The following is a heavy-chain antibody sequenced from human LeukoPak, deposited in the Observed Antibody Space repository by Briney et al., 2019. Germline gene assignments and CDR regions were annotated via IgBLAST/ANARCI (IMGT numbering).Heavy chain of an antibody. CDR3: ASIPGYSSGGYYYYYMDL. D-gene: IGHD6-19*01. CDR2: IYYSGST. CDR1: GGSISSSSYY. V-gene: IGHV4-39*01. Sequence: SETLSLTCTVSGGSISSSSYYGGWIRQPPGKGLGWIGSIYYSGSTYYNPSLKSRVTISVDTSKNQFSLKLSSVTAADTAVYYCASIPGYSSGGYYYYYMDLWGKGTTVTVSS. J-gene: IGHJ6*03.